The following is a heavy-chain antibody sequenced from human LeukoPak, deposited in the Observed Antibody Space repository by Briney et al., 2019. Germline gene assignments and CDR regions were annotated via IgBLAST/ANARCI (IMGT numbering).Heavy chain of an antibody. D-gene: IGHD5-18*01. CDR2: ISSSSSYI. V-gene: IGHV3-21*01. Sequence: GGSLRLSCAASGFTFSSYIMNWVRQAPGKGLEWVSSISSSSSYIYYADSVKGRFTISRDNAKNSLYLQMNSLRAEDTAVYYCARDERGYSYGRLGYWGQGTLVTVFS. J-gene: IGHJ4*02. CDR1: GFTFSSYI. CDR3: ARDERGYSYGRLGY.